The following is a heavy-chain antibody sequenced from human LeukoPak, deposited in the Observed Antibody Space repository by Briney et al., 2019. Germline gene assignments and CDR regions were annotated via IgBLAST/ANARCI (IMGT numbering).Heavy chain of an antibody. CDR1: GGSFSGYY. Sequence: SETLSLTCAVYGGSFSGYYWSWIRQPPGKGLEWIGEINHSGSTNYNPSLTSRVTISVDTSKNQFSLKLSSVTAADTAVYYCARAGPGADYYFDYWGQGTLVTVSS. CDR2: INHSGST. CDR3: ARAGPGADYYFDY. V-gene: IGHV4-34*01. J-gene: IGHJ4*02. D-gene: IGHD3-10*01.